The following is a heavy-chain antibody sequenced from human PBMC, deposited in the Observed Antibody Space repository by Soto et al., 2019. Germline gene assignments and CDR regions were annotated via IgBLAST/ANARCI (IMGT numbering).Heavy chain of an antibody. V-gene: IGHV1-18*01. D-gene: IGHD2-21*01. CDR1: GYSFTTYG. CDR3: AREGVRPYYYYGMDV. Sequence: QVHLVQSGAEVKKPGASVKVSCKASGYSFTTYGISWVRQAPGQGLEWMGWISGYNGDTNYAQNFQARVTMTTDTSTSTASMELRSLRSDDTAVYYCAREGVRPYYYYGMDVWGQGTTVTVSS. CDR2: ISGYNGDT. J-gene: IGHJ6*02.